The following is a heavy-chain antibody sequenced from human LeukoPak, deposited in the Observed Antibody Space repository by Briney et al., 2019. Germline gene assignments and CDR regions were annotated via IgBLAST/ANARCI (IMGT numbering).Heavy chain of an antibody. CDR1: GGSISSYY. CDR3: ASEELRSDCSSTSCYNRFDP. V-gene: IGHV4-4*07. Sequence: SETLSLTCTVSGGSISSYYWSWIRQPAGKGLEWIGRIYTSGSTNYNPSLKSRATMSVDTSKNQFSLKLSSVTAADTAVYYCASEELRSDCSSTSCYNRFDPWGQGTLVTVSS. D-gene: IGHD2-2*01. CDR2: IYTSGST. J-gene: IGHJ5*02.